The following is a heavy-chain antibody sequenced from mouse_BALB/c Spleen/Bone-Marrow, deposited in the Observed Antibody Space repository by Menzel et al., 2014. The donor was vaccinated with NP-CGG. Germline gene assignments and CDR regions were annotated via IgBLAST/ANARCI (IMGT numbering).Heavy chain of an antibody. CDR3: ARLGYYGGFAY. Sequence: EVQRVESGGGLVQPGGSLKLSCAASGFDFSGFWVGWVRQAPGKGLEWIGEINPDSSTINYAPSLKDRFVISRDNAKNTLYLQVSKVRSEDTALYYCARLGYYGGFAYWGQGTLVTVSA. V-gene: IGHV4-1*02. J-gene: IGHJ3*01. CDR2: INPDSSTI. CDR1: GFDFSGFW. D-gene: IGHD2-3*01.